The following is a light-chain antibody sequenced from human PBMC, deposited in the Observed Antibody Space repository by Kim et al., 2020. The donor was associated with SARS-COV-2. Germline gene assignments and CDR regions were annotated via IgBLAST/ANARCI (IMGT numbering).Light chain of an antibody. Sequence: SYELTQPPSVSVSTGQTASITCPGDKLGDKFVCWYHQRPGQSPLLVIYEDKKRPSGIPERFSASNSGNTATLTISGTQAMDEGDDYCQAWDSSVWGFGGGTKLTV. CDR3: QAWDSSVWG. CDR2: EDK. CDR1: KLGDKF. V-gene: IGLV3-1*01. J-gene: IGLJ3*02.